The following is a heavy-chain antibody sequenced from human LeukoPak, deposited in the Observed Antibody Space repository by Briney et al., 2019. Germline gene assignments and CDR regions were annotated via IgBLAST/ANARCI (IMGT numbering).Heavy chain of an antibody. CDR2: ISSNGGFT. CDR3: ARGGSGSYYHLFDY. D-gene: IGHD3-10*01. CDR1: GFTFSSYA. V-gene: IGHV3-64*04. J-gene: IGHJ4*02. Sequence: GGSLRLSCSASGFTFSSYAMHWVRQAPGKGLEHVSAISSNGGFTYYADSVKGRFTISRDNAKNSLYLQMNSLRAEDTAVYYCARGGSGSYYHLFDYWGQGTLVTVSS.